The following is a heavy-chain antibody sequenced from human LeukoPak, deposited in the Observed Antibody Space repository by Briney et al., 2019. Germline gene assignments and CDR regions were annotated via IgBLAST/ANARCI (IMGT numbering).Heavy chain of an antibody. CDR3: ARVLAKMDSSPQDY. V-gene: IGHV4-34*01. CDR1: GGSFSGYY. CDR2: IHYSGSI. D-gene: IGHD6-13*01. J-gene: IGHJ4*02. Sequence: SETLSLTCGVSGGSFSGYYWTWIRQSPGKGLEWLGEIHYSGSINYNPSLESRVTISVDTSKNQFSLTLSSVTAADTAVYYCARVLAKMDSSPQDYWGQGTLVTVSS.